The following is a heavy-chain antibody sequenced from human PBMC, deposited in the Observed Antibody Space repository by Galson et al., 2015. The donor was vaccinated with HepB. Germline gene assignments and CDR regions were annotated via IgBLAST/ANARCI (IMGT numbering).Heavy chain of an antibody. J-gene: IGHJ3*02. D-gene: IGHD6-13*01. V-gene: IGHV1-58*01. Sequence: SVKVSCKASGFTFSSSAVQWVRQARGQRLEWIGWIVVGSGKTKYAQKFQERVTITRDVSTGTAHMELRSLRFEDTAVYYCSADPGQQLGFDAFEIWGQGTMVSVSS. CDR3: SADPGQQLGFDAFEI. CDR2: IVVGSGKT. CDR1: GFTFSSSA.